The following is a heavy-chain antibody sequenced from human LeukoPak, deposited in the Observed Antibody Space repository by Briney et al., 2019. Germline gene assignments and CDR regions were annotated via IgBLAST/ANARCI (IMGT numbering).Heavy chain of an antibody. J-gene: IGHJ4*02. D-gene: IGHD4-17*01. V-gene: IGHV3-30*04. CDR2: ISYDGRNK. CDR3: AREAYGDYGFDY. Sequence: PGRSLRLSCAASGFTFSNCAMHWVRQAPGKGLEWVAGISYDGRNKYYADSVKGRFTISRDNSKNTLYLQMNSLRAEDTAVYYCAREAYGDYGFDYWGQGTLVTVSS. CDR1: GFTFSNCA.